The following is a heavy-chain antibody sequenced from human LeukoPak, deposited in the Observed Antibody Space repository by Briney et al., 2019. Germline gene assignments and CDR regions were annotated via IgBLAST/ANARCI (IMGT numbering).Heavy chain of an antibody. D-gene: IGHD3-10*01. V-gene: IGHV7-4-1*02. J-gene: IGHJ4*02. Sequence: GASVKVSCKASGYTFTSYGIHWVRQAPGQGLEWMGWINTNTGNPTYAQGFTGRFVFSLETSVSTSYLQISSLKAEDTAVYYCAREGFHGRKLFPTFDYWGQGTLVTVSS. CDR2: INTNTGNP. CDR1: GYTFTSYG. CDR3: AREGFHGRKLFPTFDY.